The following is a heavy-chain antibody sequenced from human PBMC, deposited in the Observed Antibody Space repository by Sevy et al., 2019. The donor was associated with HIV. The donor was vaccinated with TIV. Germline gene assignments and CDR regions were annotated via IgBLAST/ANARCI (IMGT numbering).Heavy chain of an antibody. Sequence: GGSLRLSCAVSGFTFSTYTMNWVRQAPGKGLEWVSSISGFSSYIYYADSVKGRFTISRDNAKNSLYLQMMSLRAEDTAVYYCARDGGCTSTSCLLYFDYWGQGTLVTVSS. V-gene: IGHV3-21*01. CDR1: GFTFSTYT. D-gene: IGHD2-2*01. CDR3: ARDGGCTSTSCLLYFDY. J-gene: IGHJ4*01. CDR2: ISGFSSYI.